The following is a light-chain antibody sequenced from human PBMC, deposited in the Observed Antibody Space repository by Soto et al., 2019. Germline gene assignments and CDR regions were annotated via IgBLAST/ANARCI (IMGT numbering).Light chain of an antibody. Sequence: DFQMTQSPSTLSASVGDRVTITCRASQNIRSRLAWYQQKPGKAPKFLIYDVSTLESGVPSRFSGSGSGTEFTLTISSLQPDDFATYFCQQYDSYPWTFGQGTKVDIK. CDR1: QNIRSR. V-gene: IGKV1-5*01. CDR3: QQYDSYPWT. J-gene: IGKJ1*01. CDR2: DVS.